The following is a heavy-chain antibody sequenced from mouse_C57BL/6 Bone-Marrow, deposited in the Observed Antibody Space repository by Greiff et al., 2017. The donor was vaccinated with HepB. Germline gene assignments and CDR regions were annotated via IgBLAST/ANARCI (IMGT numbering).Heavy chain of an antibody. CDR1: GYSITSGYY. CDR2: ISYDGSN. D-gene: IGHD1-1*01. Sequence: EVKLMESGPGLVKPSQSLSLTCSVTGYSITSGYYWNWIRQFPGNKLEWMGYISYDGSNNYNPSLKNRISITRDTSKNQFFLKLNSLTTEDTATYYCARGDLLLRDMDYWGQGTSVTVSS. CDR3: ARGDLLLRDMDY. V-gene: IGHV3-6*01. J-gene: IGHJ4*01.